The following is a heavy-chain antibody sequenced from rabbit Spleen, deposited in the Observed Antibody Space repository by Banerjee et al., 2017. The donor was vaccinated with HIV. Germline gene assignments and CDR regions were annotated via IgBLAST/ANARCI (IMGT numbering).Heavy chain of an antibody. CDR3: ARDGAGYFSL. CDR2: IDPVFGIT. CDR1: GIDFSNYFY. J-gene: IGHJ4*01. D-gene: IGHD4-2*01. V-gene: IGHV1S43*01. Sequence: QEQLEESGGGLVKPGGSLTLTCKASGIDFSNYFYMYWVRQAPGKGLEWIGYIDPVFGITYYANWVNGRFSISRENAQNTVFLQMTSLTAADTATYFCARDGAGYFSLWGPGTLVTVS.